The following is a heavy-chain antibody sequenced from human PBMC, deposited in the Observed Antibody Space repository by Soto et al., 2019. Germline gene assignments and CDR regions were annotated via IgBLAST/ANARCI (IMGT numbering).Heavy chain of an antibody. CDR2: IIPIFSTP. J-gene: IGHJ5*02. CDR1: GGTFGSYA. D-gene: IGHD3-16*01. V-gene: IGHV1-69*13. Sequence: SVKVSCKTSGGTFGSYAISWVRQAPGQGLEWMGGIIPIFSTPNYAQKFQGRVTITADESTSTAYMELNSLRAEDTAVYYCAKSLRWMITSPPFDPWGQGTLVTVSS. CDR3: AKSLRWMITSPPFDP.